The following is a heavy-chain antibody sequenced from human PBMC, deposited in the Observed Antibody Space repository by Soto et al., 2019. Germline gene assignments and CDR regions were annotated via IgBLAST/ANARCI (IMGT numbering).Heavy chain of an antibody. D-gene: IGHD2-15*01. J-gene: IGHJ4*02. V-gene: IGHV1-69*01. CDR2: IIPIFGTA. CDR1: GGTFSSYA. CDR3: ARSEFLRYCSGGSCYSGHPAY. Sequence: QVQLVQSGAEVKKPGSSVKVSCKASGGTFSSYAISWVRQAPGQGLEWMGGIIPIFGTANYAQKFQGRVTITADESTSTAYMELSSLRSEDTAVYYCARSEFLRYCSGGSCYSGHPAYWGQGTLVTVSS.